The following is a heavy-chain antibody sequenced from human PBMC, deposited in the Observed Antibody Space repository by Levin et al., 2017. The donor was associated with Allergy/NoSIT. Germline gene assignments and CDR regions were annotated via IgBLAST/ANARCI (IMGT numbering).Heavy chain of an antibody. D-gene: IGHD3-10*01. CDR2: ISSSSSYT. V-gene: IGHV3-11*05. J-gene: IGHJ4*02. CDR3: ARDQSGSGSYDY. Sequence: LSLTCAASGFTFSDYYMSWIRQAPGKGLEWVSYISSSSSYTNYADSVKGRFTISRDNAKNSLYLQMNSLRAEDTAVYYCARDQSGSGSYDYWGQGTLVTVSS. CDR1: GFTFSDYY.